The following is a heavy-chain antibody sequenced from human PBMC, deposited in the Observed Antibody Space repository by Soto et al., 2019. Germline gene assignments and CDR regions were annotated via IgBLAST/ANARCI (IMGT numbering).Heavy chain of an antibody. D-gene: IGHD3-22*01. V-gene: IGHV3-21*01. Sequence: GGSLRLSCAASGFTFSSYSMNWVRQAPGKGLEWVSSISSSSSYIYYADSVKGRFTISRDNAKNSLYLQMNSLRAEDTAVYYCARASGYYDSSGYYPFFDYWGQGTLVTVSS. J-gene: IGHJ4*02. CDR1: GFTFSSYS. CDR3: ARASGYYDSSGYYPFFDY. CDR2: ISSSSSYI.